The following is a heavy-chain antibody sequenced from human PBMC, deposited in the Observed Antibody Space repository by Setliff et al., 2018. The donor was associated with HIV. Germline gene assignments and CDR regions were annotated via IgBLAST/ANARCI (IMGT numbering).Heavy chain of an antibody. V-gene: IGHV4-4*02. CDR2: ISYSGNI. Sequence: PSETLSLTCLVSGGSISKTYWWSWVRQSPGKRLEWIGEISYSGNINYNPSLKSRVNISLDKSKNRFSLKFNFVTAADTAVYYCARVRNGTDVWGQGITVTVS. CDR3: ARVRNGTDV. CDR1: GGSISKTYW. D-gene: IGHD1-1*01. J-gene: IGHJ6*02.